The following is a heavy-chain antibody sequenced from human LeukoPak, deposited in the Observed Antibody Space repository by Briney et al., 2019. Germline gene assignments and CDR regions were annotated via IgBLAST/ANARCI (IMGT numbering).Heavy chain of an antibody. Sequence: PSETLSLTCTVSGDSIFVSSSYWGWLRQPPGKGLEWIGSIYYSRRTHYNPSIKSRVTISVDTSKNQFFLRLTSVSAADTAVYYCARNRSTTVVRGGHVTEKVIFFDPWGQGTLVTVSS. J-gene: IGHJ5*02. CDR3: ARNRSTTVVRGGHVTEKVIFFDP. CDR1: GDSIFVSSSY. D-gene: IGHD3-10*01. CDR2: IYYSRRT. V-gene: IGHV4-39*01.